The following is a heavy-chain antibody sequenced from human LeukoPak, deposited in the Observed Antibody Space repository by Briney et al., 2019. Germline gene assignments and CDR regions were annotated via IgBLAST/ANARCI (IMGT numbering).Heavy chain of an antibody. Sequence: PSETLSLTCTVSGDSMRSYFWSWIRQPPGKGLEWIGSIYYSGSTYYNPSLRSRVTISVDTSKNQFSLKLSSVNAADTAVFYCARIDTAFLFDYWGQGSLVTVPS. D-gene: IGHD5-18*01. J-gene: IGHJ4*02. CDR2: IYYSGST. V-gene: IGHV4-39*07. CDR3: ARIDTAFLFDY. CDR1: GDSMRSYF.